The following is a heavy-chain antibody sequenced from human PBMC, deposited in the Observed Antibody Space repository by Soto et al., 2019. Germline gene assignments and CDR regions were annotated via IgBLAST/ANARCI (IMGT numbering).Heavy chain of an antibody. J-gene: IGHJ4*02. CDR2: LYWDDDK. V-gene: IGHV2-5*02. CDR1: GFSLSTGGVG. D-gene: IGHD6-13*01. Sequence: QITLKESGPPLVKPTQTLTLTCTFSGFSLSTGGVGVGWIRQPPGKALEWLALLYWDDDKRYTPSLEKRLTPPRHISTNQVLSTMTNMDPVDTATYHCARRRSSSGNYDYWGQGTLVTVSS. CDR3: ARRRSSSGNYDY.